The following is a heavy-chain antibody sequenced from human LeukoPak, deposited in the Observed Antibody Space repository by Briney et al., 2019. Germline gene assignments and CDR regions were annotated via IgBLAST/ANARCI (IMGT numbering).Heavy chain of an antibody. CDR1: GDSVSSGSGG. V-gene: IGHV6-1*01. CDR2: IYYRSQLYN. D-gene: IGHD3-10*01. J-gene: IGHJ3*01. CDR3: ARGGLVRGSLNSLTGFDF. Sequence: SQTLSLTCDISGDSVSSGSGGWNWIRQSPSRGLEWLGRIYYRSQLYNDDAVSVKGRISINPDTAKNQFSLHLNSVTPDDTALYYCARGGLVRGSLNSLTGFDFWGQGTMVTVSS.